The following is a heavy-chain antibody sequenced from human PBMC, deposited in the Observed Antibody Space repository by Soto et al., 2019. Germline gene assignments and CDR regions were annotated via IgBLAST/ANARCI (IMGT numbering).Heavy chain of an antibody. CDR1: GYTFTGYY. J-gene: IGHJ4*02. D-gene: IGHD2-15*01. CDR2: INPNSGGT. CDR3: ASGGRHYCSGGSCSEFDY. Sequence: ASVKVSCKASGYTFTGYYMHWGRQARGQGLEWMGWINPNSGGTNYAQKFQGWVTMTRETSISTASMELSRLRSDDTAVYYSASGGRHYCSGGSCSEFDYWGQGTLVTVSS. V-gene: IGHV1-2*04.